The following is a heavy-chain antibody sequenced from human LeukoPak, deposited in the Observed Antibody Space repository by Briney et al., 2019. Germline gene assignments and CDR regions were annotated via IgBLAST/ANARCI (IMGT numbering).Heavy chain of an antibody. Sequence: GGSLRLSCAASGFTFSSYAMSWVRQAPGKGLEWVSAISGSGGSTYYADSVKGRFTISRDNSKNTLYLQMTSLRAEDTAVYYCARGQWLVNYFDYWGQGTLVTVSS. CDR2: ISGSGGST. CDR1: GFTFSSYA. V-gene: IGHV3-23*01. J-gene: IGHJ4*02. D-gene: IGHD6-19*01. CDR3: ARGQWLVNYFDY.